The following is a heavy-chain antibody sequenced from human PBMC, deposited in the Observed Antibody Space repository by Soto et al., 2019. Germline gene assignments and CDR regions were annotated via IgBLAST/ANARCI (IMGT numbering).Heavy chain of an antibody. Sequence: GGSLRLSCAASGCTFSSCAMVWVRQAPGKGLEWVSDIIDSGGSTYYADSVKGRFTISRDNSKSTLYLQMNSLRAEDTALYYCAKGRSYYYYYGVDVWGQGTTVTVSS. CDR3: AKGRSYYYYYGVDV. V-gene: IGHV3-23*01. J-gene: IGHJ6*02. CDR1: GCTFSSCA. CDR2: IIDSGGST.